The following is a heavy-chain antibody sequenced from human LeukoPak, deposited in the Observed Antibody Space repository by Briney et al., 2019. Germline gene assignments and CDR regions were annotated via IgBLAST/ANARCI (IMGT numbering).Heavy chain of an antibody. CDR2: IYYTGST. V-gene: IGHV4-59*01. CDR3: ASHSVAGSHQFDP. D-gene: IGHD6-19*01. Sequence: SETLSLICTVSGGSISSYYWSWIRQPPGKGLEWIGYIYYTGSTNYNPSLKSRVTISVDTSKNQFSLKLSSVTAADTAVYYCASHSVAGSHQFDPWGQGTLVTVSS. CDR1: GGSISSYY. J-gene: IGHJ5*02.